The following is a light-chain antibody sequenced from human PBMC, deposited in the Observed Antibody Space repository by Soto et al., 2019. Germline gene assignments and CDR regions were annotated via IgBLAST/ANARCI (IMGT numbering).Light chain of an antibody. J-gene: IGKJ2*01. CDR3: QQYGSSPGT. CDR1: QNVNNNY. Sequence: DIVLTQSPGTLSLSPGERATLSCRASQNVNNNYLAWYQQKPGQAPRLLIRGASRRATGLPDRFSGSGSGTAFTLTISRLEPEDFAVYYGQQYGSSPGTFGQGTKLEIK. V-gene: IGKV3-20*01. CDR2: GAS.